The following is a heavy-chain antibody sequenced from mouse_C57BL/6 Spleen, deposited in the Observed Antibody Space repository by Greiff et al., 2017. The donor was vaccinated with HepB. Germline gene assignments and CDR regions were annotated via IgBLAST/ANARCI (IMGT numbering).Heavy chain of an antibody. D-gene: IGHD1-1*01. Sequence: VQLQQSGADLVKAGASVKMSCKASGYTFTSYWMHWVKQRLGQGLEWFAETNPTNGRTYYNEKFKSKATLTVDKSSSTAYLLLSGPTFEDSAVYYWARIKKIVATYFDYWGQGTTLTVSS. J-gene: IGHJ2*01. CDR1: GYTFTSYW. V-gene: IGHV1S81*02. CDR3: ARIKKIVATYFDY. CDR2: TNPTNGRT.